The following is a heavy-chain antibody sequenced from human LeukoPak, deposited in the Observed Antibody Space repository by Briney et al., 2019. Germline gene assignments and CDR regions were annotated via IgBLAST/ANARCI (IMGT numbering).Heavy chain of an antibody. V-gene: IGHV3-30*18. D-gene: IGHD3-22*01. CDR3: AKDRNYYDSSGYYWVTYYYYGMDV. CDR2: ISYDGSNK. CDR1: GFTFSSYG. J-gene: IGHJ6*02. Sequence: GGSLRLSCAASGFTFSSYGMHWVRQAPGKGLEWVAVISYDGSNKYYADSVKGRFTISRDNSKNTLYLQMNSLRAEDTAVYYCAKDRNYYDSSGYYWVTYYYYGMDVWGQGTTVTVSS.